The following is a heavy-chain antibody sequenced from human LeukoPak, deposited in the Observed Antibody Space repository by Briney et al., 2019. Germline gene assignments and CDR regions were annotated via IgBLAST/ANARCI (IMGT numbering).Heavy chain of an antibody. V-gene: IGHV3-30-3*01. CDR2: ISYDGSNK. CDR3: ARDLETRYYDFWSGHDY. CDR1: GFTFSGYA. D-gene: IGHD3-3*01. Sequence: PGGSLRLSCAASGFTFSGYAMHWVREGPGKGLVGVAVISYDGSNKYYADSVKGRFTISRDNSKNTLYLQMNSLRAEDTAVYYCARDLETRYYDFWSGHDYWGQGTLVTVSS. J-gene: IGHJ4*02.